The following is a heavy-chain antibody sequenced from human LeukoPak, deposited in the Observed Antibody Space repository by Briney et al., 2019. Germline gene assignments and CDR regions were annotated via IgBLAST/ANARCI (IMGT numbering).Heavy chain of an antibody. D-gene: IGHD3-3*01. CDR1: GGTFSSYA. V-gene: IGHV1-3*01. CDR2: INAGNGNT. Sequence: ASVKVSCKASGGTFSSYAISWVRQAPGQRLEWMGWINAGNGNTKYSQKFQGRVTITRDTSASTAYMELSSLRSEDTAVYYCARGSTRITIFGGLDIWGQGTMVTVSS. CDR3: ARGSTRITIFGGLDI. J-gene: IGHJ3*02.